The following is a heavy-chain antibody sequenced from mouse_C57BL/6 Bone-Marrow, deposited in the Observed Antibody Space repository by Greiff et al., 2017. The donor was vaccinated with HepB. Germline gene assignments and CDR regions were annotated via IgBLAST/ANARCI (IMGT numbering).Heavy chain of an antibody. D-gene: IGHD1-1*01. CDR1: GFTIKDDY. V-gene: IGHV14-4*01. J-gene: IGHJ1*03. Sequence: VQLQQSGAELVRPGASVKLSCTASGFTIKDDYMHWVKQRPEQGLEWIGWIDPENGDTDYASKFQGKATLTADTSSNTAYMQLSSLTSEDTAVYDCTGDSGSSCYWYFDVWGRGTTVTVSS. CDR2: IDPENGDT. CDR3: TGDSGSSCYWYFDV.